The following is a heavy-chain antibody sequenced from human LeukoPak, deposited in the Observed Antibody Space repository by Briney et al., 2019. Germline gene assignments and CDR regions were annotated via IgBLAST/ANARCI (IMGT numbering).Heavy chain of an antibody. CDR2: INPNSGGT. D-gene: IGHD6-19*01. CDR3: ARADQYSSGWSLPTGHYYYYYMDV. Sequence: ASVKVSCKASGYTFTGYYMHWVRQAPGQGLEWMGWINPNSGGTNYAQKFQGRVTMTRDTSISTAYMELSSLRSEDTAVYYCARADQYSSGWSLPTGHYYYYYMDVWGKGTTVTVSS. CDR1: GYTFTGYY. J-gene: IGHJ6*03. V-gene: IGHV1-2*02.